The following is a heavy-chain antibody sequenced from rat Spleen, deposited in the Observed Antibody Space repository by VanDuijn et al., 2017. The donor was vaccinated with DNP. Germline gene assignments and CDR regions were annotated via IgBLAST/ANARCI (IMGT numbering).Heavy chain of an antibody. Sequence: EVRLVESGGGLVQPGRSLKLSCAASGFTFSNYGMAWVRQAPKKGLEWVASISPSGGSTYYQDSVKGRFTISRNNAKNTLYLQMDSLRSEDTATYYCASHDYSYWGQGVMVTVSS. J-gene: IGHJ2*01. CDR3: ASHDYSY. V-gene: IGHV5S13*01. D-gene: IGHD1-1*01. CDR2: ISPSGGST. CDR1: GFTFSNYG.